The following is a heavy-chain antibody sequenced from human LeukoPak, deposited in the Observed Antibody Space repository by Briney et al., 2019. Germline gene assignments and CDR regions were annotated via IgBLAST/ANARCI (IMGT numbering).Heavy chain of an antibody. Sequence: GGSLRLSCAASGFTFSSYGMHWVRQAPGKGLEWVAVISYDGSNKYYVDSVKGRFTISRDNSKNTLYLQMNSLRAEDTAVYYCAKDPHYGDYVNYFDYWGQGTLVTVSS. CDR1: GFTFSSYG. D-gene: IGHD4-17*01. J-gene: IGHJ4*02. V-gene: IGHV3-30*18. CDR2: ISYDGSNK. CDR3: AKDPHYGDYVNYFDY.